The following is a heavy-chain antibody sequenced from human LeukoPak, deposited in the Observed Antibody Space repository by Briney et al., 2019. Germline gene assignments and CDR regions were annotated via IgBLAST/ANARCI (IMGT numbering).Heavy chain of an antibody. J-gene: IGHJ3*02. Sequence: KPSETLSLTCAVYGGSFSGYYWSWIRQPPGKGLEWIGEIYHSGSTNYNPSLKSRVTISVDKSKNQFSLKLSSVTAADTAVYYCARVGATTSIDAFDIWGQGTMVTVSS. V-gene: IGHV4-34*01. CDR2: IYHSGST. CDR3: ARVGATTSIDAFDI. D-gene: IGHD1-26*01. CDR1: GGSFSGYY.